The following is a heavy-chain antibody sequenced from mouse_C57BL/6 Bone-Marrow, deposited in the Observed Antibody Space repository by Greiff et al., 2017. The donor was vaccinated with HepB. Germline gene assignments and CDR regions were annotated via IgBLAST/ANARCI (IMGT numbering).Heavy chain of an antibody. CDR1: GFSLTSYG. Sequence: VKVVESGPGLVAPSQSLSITCTVSGFSLTSYGVDWVRQSPGKGLEWLGVIWGVGSTNYNSALKSRLSISKDNSKSQVFLKMNSLQTDDTAMYYCAITHYYAMDYWGQGTSGTVSS. CDR2: IWGVGST. CDR3: AITHYYAMDY. V-gene: IGHV2-6*01. J-gene: IGHJ4*01.